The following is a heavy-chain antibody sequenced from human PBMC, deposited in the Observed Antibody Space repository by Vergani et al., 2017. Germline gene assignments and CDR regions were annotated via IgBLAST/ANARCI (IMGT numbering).Heavy chain of an antibody. Sequence: QVQLQESGPGLVKPSETLSLTCIVSGGSISPYYWSWIRQPAGKGLEWIGRIYTSESTNYNPSLKSRVTMSVDTSKNQFSLKLNSVTAADTAVYYCGRVADFYGLGSRLLDLGGQGILVTVSS. CDR1: GGSISPYY. CDR3: GRVADFYGLGSRLLDL. V-gene: IGHV4-4*07. CDR2: IYTSEST. J-gene: IGHJ5*02. D-gene: IGHD3-10*01.